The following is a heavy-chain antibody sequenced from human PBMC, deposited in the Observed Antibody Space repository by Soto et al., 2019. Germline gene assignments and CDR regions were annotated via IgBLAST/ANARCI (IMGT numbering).Heavy chain of an antibody. V-gene: IGHV3-30*18. Sequence: GGSLRLSCAASGFTFSSYGMHWVRQAPGKGLEWVAVISYDGSNKYYADSVKGRFTISRDNSKNTLYLQMNSLRAEDTAVYYCAKGFHIVVVTAIPYFDYWGQGXLVTVYS. D-gene: IGHD2-21*02. CDR1: GFTFSSYG. J-gene: IGHJ4*02. CDR2: ISYDGSNK. CDR3: AKGFHIVVVTAIPYFDY.